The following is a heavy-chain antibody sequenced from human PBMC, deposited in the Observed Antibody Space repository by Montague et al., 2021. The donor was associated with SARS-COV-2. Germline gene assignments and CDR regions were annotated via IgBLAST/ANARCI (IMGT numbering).Heavy chain of an antibody. CDR1: SGSVYGHY. D-gene: IGHD6-19*01. CDR3: ATLGALAGNSFDF. Sequence: SETLSLTCTVSSGSVYGHYLSWIRQLPGKGLQCIAYVFYPMGTYYNPSLFSRVSISVDTSNNKVAPQVESLTAADSSFYYCATLGALAGNSFDFWGPGTFVIVSS. CDR2: VFYPMGT. J-gene: IGHJ3*01. V-gene: IGHV4-59*02.